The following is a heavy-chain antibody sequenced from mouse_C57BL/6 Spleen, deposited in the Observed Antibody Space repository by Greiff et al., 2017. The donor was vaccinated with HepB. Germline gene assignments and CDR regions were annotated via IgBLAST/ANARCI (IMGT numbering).Heavy chain of an antibody. CDR3: TRRAYYYGSSYWYFDV. V-gene: IGHV1-15*01. CDR2: IDPETGGT. Sequence: QVQLKQSGAELVRPGASVTLSCKASGYTFTDYEMHWVKQTPVHGLEWIGAIDPETGGTAYNQKFKGKAILTADKSSSTAYMELRSLTSEDSAVYYCTRRAYYYGSSYWYFDVWGTGTTVTVSS. D-gene: IGHD1-1*01. CDR1: GYTFTDYE. J-gene: IGHJ1*03.